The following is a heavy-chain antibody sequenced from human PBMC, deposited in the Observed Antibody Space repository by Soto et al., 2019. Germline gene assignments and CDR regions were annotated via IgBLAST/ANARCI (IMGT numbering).Heavy chain of an antibody. CDR2: ISYDGSNK. J-gene: IGHJ4*02. CDR1: GFTFSSYG. D-gene: IGHD3-10*01. CDR3: AKVFPGASRRYGSGSYYSPGGIYFDY. V-gene: IGHV3-30*18. Sequence: GGSLRLSCAASGFTFSSYGMHWVRQAPGKGLEWVAVISYDGSNKYYADSVKGRFTISRDNSKNTLYLQMNSLRAEDTAGYYCAKVFPGASRRYGSGSYYSPGGIYFDYWGQGTLVTVSS.